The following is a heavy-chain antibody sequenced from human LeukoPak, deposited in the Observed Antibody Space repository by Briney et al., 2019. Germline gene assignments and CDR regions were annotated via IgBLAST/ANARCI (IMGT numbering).Heavy chain of an antibody. V-gene: IGHV3-30*02. D-gene: IGHD3-9*01. CDR3: AKDRYYDILTGNFDY. CDR1: GFSFSSYG. J-gene: IGHJ4*02. Sequence: GGTLRLSCAASGFSFSSYGMSGVRQAPGKGLEWVAFIRYDGSNKYYADSVKGRFTISRDNSKNTLYLQMNSLGAEDTAVYYCAKDRYYDILTGNFDYWGQGTLVTVSS. CDR2: IRYDGSNK.